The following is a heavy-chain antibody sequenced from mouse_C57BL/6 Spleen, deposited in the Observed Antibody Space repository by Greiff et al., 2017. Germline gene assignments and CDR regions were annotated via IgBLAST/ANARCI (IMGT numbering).Heavy chain of an antibody. D-gene: IGHD1-1*02. CDR3: ARWTMEGY. CDR2: IYPSDSET. CDR1: GYTFTSYW. Sequence: VQLQQPGAELVRPGSSVKLSCKASGYTFTSYWMDWVKQRPGKGLEWIGNIYPSDSETHYNQKFKDKATLTVDKSSSTAYMQLSSLTSEDSAGYYCARWTMEGYWGQGTTLTVSS. J-gene: IGHJ2*01. V-gene: IGHV1-61*01.